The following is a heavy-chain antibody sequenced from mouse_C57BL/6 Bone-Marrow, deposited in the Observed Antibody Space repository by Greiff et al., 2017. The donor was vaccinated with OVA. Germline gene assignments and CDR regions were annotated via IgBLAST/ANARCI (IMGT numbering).Heavy chain of an antibody. CDR3: ARGGSRLAY. Sequence: EVQLVESGGGLVKPGGSLKLSCAASGFTFSSYAMSWVRQTPEKRLEWVATISDGGSYTYYPDNVKGRFTISRDNAKNNLYLQMSHLKSEDTAMYYCARGGSRLAYWGQGTLVTVSA. J-gene: IGHJ3*01. CDR1: GFTFSSYA. CDR2: ISDGGSYT. V-gene: IGHV5-4*01.